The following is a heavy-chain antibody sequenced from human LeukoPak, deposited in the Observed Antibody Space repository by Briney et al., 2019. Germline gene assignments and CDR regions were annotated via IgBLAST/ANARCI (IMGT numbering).Heavy chain of an antibody. CDR1: GGSISSGSYY. CDR2: IYYSGST. D-gene: IGHD5-24*01. V-gene: IGHV4-61*02. CDR3: ASHRRDGSYYSDY. J-gene: IGHJ4*02. Sequence: SQTLSLTCTVSGGSISSGSYYWSWIRQPAGKGLEWIGRIYYSGSTYYNPSLKSRVTISVDTSKNQFSLKLSSVTAADTAVYYCASHRRDGSYYSDYWGQGTLVTVSS.